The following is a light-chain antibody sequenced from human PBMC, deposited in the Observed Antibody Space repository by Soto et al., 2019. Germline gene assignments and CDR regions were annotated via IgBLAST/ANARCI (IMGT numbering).Light chain of an antibody. Sequence: QSALTQPASVSGSPGQSSTISCTGTSSDVGGYNYVSWYQQHPGKAPKLMIYEVSNRPSGVSNRFSGSKSGNTASLTISGLRAEDEADYYCSSYTSSSIDYVFGTGTKVTVL. CDR1: SSDVGGYNY. CDR3: SSYTSSSIDYV. J-gene: IGLJ1*01. V-gene: IGLV2-14*01. CDR2: EVS.